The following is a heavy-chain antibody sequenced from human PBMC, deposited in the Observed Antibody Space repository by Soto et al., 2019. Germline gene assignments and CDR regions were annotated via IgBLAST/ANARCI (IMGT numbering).Heavy chain of an antibody. Sequence: HPGGSLRLSCAASGFTLSNYAMSWVRQAPGKGLEWVSIISGSGDSPYYADSVKGRFTISRDNSRNTLYLQMNSLRAGDSAKYYCAKEGTSGLYYFDYWGQGTLVTVSS. J-gene: IGHJ4*02. D-gene: IGHD6-19*01. V-gene: IGHV3-23*01. CDR1: GFTLSNYA. CDR2: ISGSGDSP. CDR3: AKEGTSGLYYFDY.